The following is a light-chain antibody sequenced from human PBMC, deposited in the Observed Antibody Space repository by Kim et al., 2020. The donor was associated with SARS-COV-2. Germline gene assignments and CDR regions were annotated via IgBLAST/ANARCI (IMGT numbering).Light chain of an antibody. CDR3: NSRDSNTNHLV. J-gene: IGLJ2*01. CDR1: SLRNYY. CDR2: GKS. Sequence: ALGQEVMITGQGDSLRNYYASWYQQKPGQAPVVVIYGKSNRLSGIPDRFSGSNSGDTASLTITGAQAEDEADYYCNSRDSNTNHLVFGGGTQLTVL. V-gene: IGLV3-19*01.